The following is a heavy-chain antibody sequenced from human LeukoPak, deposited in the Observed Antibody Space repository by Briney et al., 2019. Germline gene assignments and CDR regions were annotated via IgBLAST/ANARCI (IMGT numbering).Heavy chain of an antibody. CDR3: ARWRGSTSERSDY. V-gene: IGHV3-7*01. J-gene: IGHJ4*02. CDR2: IKQDGSAK. D-gene: IGHD2-2*01. CDR1: GFTFSDYW. Sequence: GGSLRLSCTASGFTFSDYWMTWVRQAPGKGLEWVANIKQDGSAKYCVDSVKGRFTISRDNAKNSLYLQMDSLRVEDTATYSCARWRGSTSERSDYWGQGTLVTVSS.